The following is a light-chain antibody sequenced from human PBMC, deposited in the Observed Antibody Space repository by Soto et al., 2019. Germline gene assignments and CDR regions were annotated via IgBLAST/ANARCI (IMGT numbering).Light chain of an antibody. CDR1: QSVSIN. CDR2: GAS. CDR3: QQYNNWPRT. J-gene: IGKJ1*01. Sequence: EIVMTQSPATLSVSPGERATLSCRASQSVSINLAWYQQKPGQAPRLLIYGASSRATGIPARFSGSGSGTELTLTISSLQSEDSAVYFCQQYNNWPRTFGQGTKVDI. V-gene: IGKV3-15*01.